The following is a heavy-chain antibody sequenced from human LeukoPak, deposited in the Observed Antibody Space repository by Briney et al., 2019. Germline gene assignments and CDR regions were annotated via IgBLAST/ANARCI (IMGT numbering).Heavy chain of an antibody. CDR3: ARYLSGYLDY. V-gene: IGHV4-59*01. Sequence: SETLSLTCTVPGGAISSYYWSWIRQPPGKGLEWIGYIYYSGSTNYNPSLKSPVTISVDTSKNQFSLKLSSVTAADTAVYYCARYLSGYLDYWGQGTLVIVSS. J-gene: IGHJ4*02. D-gene: IGHD3-9*01. CDR1: GGAISSYY. CDR2: IYYSGST.